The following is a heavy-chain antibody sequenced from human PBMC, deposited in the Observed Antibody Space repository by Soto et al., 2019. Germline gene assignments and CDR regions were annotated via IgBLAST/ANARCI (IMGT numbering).Heavy chain of an antibody. D-gene: IGHD5-12*01. J-gene: IGHJ4*02. CDR1: GGSVSSGGYY. Sequence: PSETLSLTCTVSGGSVSSGGYYWSWIRQNPGKGLEWIAYIYYSGSTYYNPSLKSRVTISVDTSKNQFSLKLSSVTAADTAVYYCASARPGYDDYFDYWGQGTLVTVSS. CDR3: ASARPGYDDYFDY. V-gene: IGHV4-31*03. CDR2: IYYSGST.